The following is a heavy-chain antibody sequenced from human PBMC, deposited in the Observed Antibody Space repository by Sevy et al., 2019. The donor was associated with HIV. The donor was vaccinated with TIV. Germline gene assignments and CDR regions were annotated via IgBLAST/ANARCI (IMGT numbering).Heavy chain of an antibody. D-gene: IGHD4-17*01. J-gene: IGHJ4*02. CDR3: AREDDYGDSYSY. V-gene: IGHV3-21*01. CDR1: GFTFSSYS. Sequence: LSLTCAASGFTFSSYSMNWVRQAPGKGLEWVSSISSSSSYIYHADSVKGRFTISRDNAKNSLYLQMNSLRAEDTAVYYCAREDDYGDSYSYWGQGTLVTVSS. CDR2: ISSSSSYI.